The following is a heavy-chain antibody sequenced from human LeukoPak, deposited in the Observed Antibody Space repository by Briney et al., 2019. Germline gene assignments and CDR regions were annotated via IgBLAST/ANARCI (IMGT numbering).Heavy chain of an antibody. CDR2: ISGSGGST. Sequence: GGSLRLSCAASGFTFSSYAMSWVRQAPGKGLEWVSAISGSGGSTYYADSVKGRFTISRDNSKNTLYLQMNSLRAEDTAVYYCAKRKGWDTMIVVVMLDAFDIWGQGTMVTVSS. D-gene: IGHD3-22*01. J-gene: IGHJ3*02. V-gene: IGHV3-23*01. CDR3: AKRKGWDTMIVVVMLDAFDI. CDR1: GFTFSSYA.